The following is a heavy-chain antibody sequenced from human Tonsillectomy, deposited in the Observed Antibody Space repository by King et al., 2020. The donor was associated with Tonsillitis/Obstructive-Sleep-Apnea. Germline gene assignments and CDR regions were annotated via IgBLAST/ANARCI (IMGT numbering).Heavy chain of an antibody. CDR1: GFTFSSYA. D-gene: IGHD1-26*01. CDR3: ARDREPRFDY. Sequence: VQLVESGGGVVQPGRSLRLSCAASGFTFSSYAMHWVRQAPGKGLEWVAVISYDGSNKYYADSVKGRFTISRDNSKNTLYLQMNSLRAEDTAVYYCARDREPRFDYWGQGTLVTASS. V-gene: IGHV3-30-3*01. J-gene: IGHJ4*02. CDR2: ISYDGSNK.